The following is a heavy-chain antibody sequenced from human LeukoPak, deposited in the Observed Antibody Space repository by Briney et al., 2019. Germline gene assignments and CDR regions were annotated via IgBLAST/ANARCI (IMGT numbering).Heavy chain of an antibody. Sequence: ASVKVSCKVSGYTLTELSMHWVRQAPGKGLEWMGSFDPEDGETIYAQKFQGRVTMTEDTSTDTAYMELSTLRSEDTAVYYCARDPTEHYYGSGSYYWGYFQHWGQGTLVTVSS. V-gene: IGHV1-24*01. D-gene: IGHD3-10*01. J-gene: IGHJ1*01. CDR2: FDPEDGET. CDR1: GYTLTELS. CDR3: ARDPTEHYYGSGSYYWGYFQH.